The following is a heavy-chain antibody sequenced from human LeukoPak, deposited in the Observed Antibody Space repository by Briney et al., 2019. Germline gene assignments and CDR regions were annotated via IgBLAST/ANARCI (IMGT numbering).Heavy chain of an antibody. CDR2: ISSSGSTI. V-gene: IGHV3-11*01. CDR3: ARDFALGVKQQLDGYYGMDV. Sequence: PGGSLRLSCAASGFTFSDYYMNWIRQAPGKGLEWVSYISSSGSTIYYADSVKGRFIISRDNAKNSLYLQMNSLRAEDTAVYYCARDFALGVKQQLDGYYGMDVWGQGTTVTVSS. J-gene: IGHJ6*02. D-gene: IGHD6-13*01. CDR1: GFTFSDYY.